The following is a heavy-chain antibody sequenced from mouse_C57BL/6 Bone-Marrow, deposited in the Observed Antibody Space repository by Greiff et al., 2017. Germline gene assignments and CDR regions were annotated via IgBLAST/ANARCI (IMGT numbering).Heavy chain of an antibody. CDR3: TRIAY. Sequence: VQLQQPGAELVRPGASVKLSCTASGFNIKDDYMHWVKQRPEQGLEWIGWIDPENGDTEYASKVQGKATITVATSSNTAYLQLSSLTSEDTAVYYCTRIAYWGQGTLVTVSA. V-gene: IGHV14-4*01. CDR1: GFNIKDDY. J-gene: IGHJ3*01. CDR2: IDPENGDT.